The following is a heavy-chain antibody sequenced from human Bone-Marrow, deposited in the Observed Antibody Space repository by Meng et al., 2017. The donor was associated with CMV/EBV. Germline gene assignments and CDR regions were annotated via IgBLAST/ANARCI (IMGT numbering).Heavy chain of an antibody. CDR2: IYYSGST. D-gene: IGHD3-10*01. CDR1: GGSISSSSYY. V-gene: IGHV4-61*05. CDR3: GRGHSSGHNWFGP. Sequence: SETLSLTCTVPGGSISSSSYYWGWILQPPGKGLEWIGFIYYSGSTNYNPSFKSRVTISIDTSKNQFSLKLTSVTAADTAVYYCGRGHSSGHNWFGPWGQGTLVTVSS. J-gene: IGHJ5*02.